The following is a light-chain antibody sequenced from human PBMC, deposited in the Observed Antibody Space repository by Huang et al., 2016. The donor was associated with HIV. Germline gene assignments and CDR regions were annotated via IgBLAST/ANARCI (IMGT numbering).Light chain of an antibody. Sequence: DIIMTQSPDSLAVLLGARATLNCRSSQSVYSSSTSKDYKAWFQQKPGQPPRLLLFWASTGEAGVPDRFSGRGSGTHFTLTIANLEAEDAAIYCCQEYYSSPQTFGQGTRVEVK. CDR2: WAS. CDR1: QSVYSSSTSKDY. CDR3: QEYYSSPQT. J-gene: IGKJ1*01. V-gene: IGKV4-1*01.